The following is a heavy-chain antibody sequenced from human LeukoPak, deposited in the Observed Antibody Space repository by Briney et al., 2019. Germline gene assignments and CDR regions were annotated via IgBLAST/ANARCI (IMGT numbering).Heavy chain of an antibody. CDR2: INHSGST. J-gene: IGHJ4*02. CDR1: GGSFSGYY. D-gene: IGHD2-2*02. Sequence: PSETLSLTCAVYGGSFSGYYWNWIRQPPGKGLEWIGEINHSGSTNYNPSLKSRVTISVDTSKNQFSLNLSSVTAADTAVYYCARSCSSTSCHTGGFDYWGQGTLVTVSS. CDR3: ARSCSSTSCHTGGFDY. V-gene: IGHV4-34*01.